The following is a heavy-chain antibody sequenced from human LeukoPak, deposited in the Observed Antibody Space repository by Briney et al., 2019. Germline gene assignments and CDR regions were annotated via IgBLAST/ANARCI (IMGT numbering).Heavy chain of an antibody. J-gene: IGHJ3*02. CDR1: GGSIRSGGYY. D-gene: IGHD2-8*01. CDR2: IYYSGIS. V-gene: IGHV4-31*03. Sequence: SQTLSLTCTVSGGSIRSGGYYWSWIRQHPGKGLEWFGYIYYSGISKYNPSLNSRVTISVDTSKNQFSLKLRSVTAADTAVYYCARAHVDDVEMVYAIRAFDIWGQGTLVTVSS. CDR3: ARAHVDDVEMVYAIRAFDI.